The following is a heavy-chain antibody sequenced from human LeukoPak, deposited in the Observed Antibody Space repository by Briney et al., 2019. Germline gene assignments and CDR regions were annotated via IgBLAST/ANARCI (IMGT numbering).Heavy chain of an antibody. J-gene: IGHJ4*02. CDR1: GFTVSGTH. Sequence: GGSLRLSCAASGFTVSGTHMSWVRQAPGKGLEWISAIYTGGTTYYSDSVEGRFTISRDKSKNTLYLHMDSLRVDDTAVYYCAGDQATSGGGLDSWGQGTLVTASS. CDR3: AGDQATSGGGLDS. CDR2: IYTGGTT. V-gene: IGHV3-53*01. D-gene: IGHD3-16*01.